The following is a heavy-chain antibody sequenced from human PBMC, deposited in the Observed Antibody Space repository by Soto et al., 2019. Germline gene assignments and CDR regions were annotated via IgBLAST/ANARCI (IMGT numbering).Heavy chain of an antibody. CDR3: ASPLFDFWSGFDY. CDR1: GFTFSSYA. V-gene: IGHV3-23*01. CDR2: ISGSGGST. J-gene: IGHJ4*02. Sequence: EVQLLESGGGLVQPGGSLRLSCAASGFTFSSYAMSWVRQAPGKGLEWVSAISGSGGSTYYADSVKGRFTISRDNSKKTLYLQMNSLRAEDTAVYYCASPLFDFWSGFDYWGQGTLVTVSS. D-gene: IGHD3-3*01.